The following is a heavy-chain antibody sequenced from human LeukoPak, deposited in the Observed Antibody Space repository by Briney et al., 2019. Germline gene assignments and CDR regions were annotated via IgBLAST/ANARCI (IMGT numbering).Heavy chain of an antibody. Sequence: SETLSLTCTVSGGSISSGGYYWSWIRQPPGKGLEWIGYIYHSGSTYYNPSLKSRVTISVDRSKNQFSLKLSSVTAADTAVYYCARGAYYDFWSLDYWGQGTLVTVSS. J-gene: IGHJ4*02. V-gene: IGHV4-30-2*01. D-gene: IGHD3-3*01. CDR1: GGSISSGGYY. CDR3: ARGAYYDFWSLDY. CDR2: IYHSGST.